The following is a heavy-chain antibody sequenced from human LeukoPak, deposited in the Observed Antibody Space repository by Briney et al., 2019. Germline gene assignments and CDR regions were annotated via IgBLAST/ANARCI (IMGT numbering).Heavy chain of an antibody. V-gene: IGHV3-30*03. J-gene: IGHJ4*02. Sequence: GRSLRLSCAASGFIFSDYDMHWVRQAPGTGLEWVALISYDGSNKYYADSVKGRFTISRDNSKNTLYLQMNSLRAEDTAVYYCASIRDYNSGLFDYWGQGTLVTVSS. CDR1: GFIFSDYD. D-gene: IGHD6-19*01. CDR3: ASIRDYNSGLFDY. CDR2: ISYDGSNK.